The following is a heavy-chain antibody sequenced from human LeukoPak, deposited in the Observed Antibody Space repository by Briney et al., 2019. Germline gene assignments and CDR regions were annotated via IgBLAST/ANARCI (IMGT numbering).Heavy chain of an antibody. CDR3: ARDSLLWPAGRVDP. D-gene: IGHD3-10*01. V-gene: IGHV1-18*01. Sequence: GASVKVSCKASGYTFTSYGISWVRQAPGQGLEWMGWISAYNGNTNYAQKLQGRVTMTTDTSTSTAYMELRSLRSDDTAVYYCARDSLLWPAGRVDPLGQGTLVTVSS. J-gene: IGHJ5*02. CDR2: ISAYNGNT. CDR1: GYTFTSYG.